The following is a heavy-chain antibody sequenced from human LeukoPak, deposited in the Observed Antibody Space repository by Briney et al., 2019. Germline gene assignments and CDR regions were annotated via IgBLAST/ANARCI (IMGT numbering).Heavy chain of an antibody. CDR2: IFYSGST. J-gene: IGHJ3*02. Sequence: SQSLSLTCAVSGGSISTSSYYWGWVRQPPGRGLEWIGKIFYSGSTYYSPSLKSRLTISLDKSRNQFSLKLNSVTAADTAVYYCAKSNGYGLVDIWGRGTMVSVRS. CDR1: GGSISTSSYY. D-gene: IGHD3-10*01. V-gene: IGHV4-39*07. CDR3: AKSNGYGLVDI.